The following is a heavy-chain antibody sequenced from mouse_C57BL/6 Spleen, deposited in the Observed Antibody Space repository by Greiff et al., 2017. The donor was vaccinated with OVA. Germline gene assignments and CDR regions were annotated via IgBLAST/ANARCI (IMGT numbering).Heavy chain of an antibody. CDR2: INPSNGGT. CDR1: GYTFTSYW. D-gene: IGHD1-1*01. J-gene: IGHJ1*03. V-gene: IGHV1-53*01. CDR3: ARGVVASRGWYFDV. Sequence: VQLQEPGTELVKPGASVKLSCKASGYTFTSYWMHWVKQRPGQGLEWIGNINPSNGGTNYNEKFKSKATLTVDKSSSTAYMQLSSLTSEDSAVYYCARGVVASRGWYFDVWGTGTTVTVSS.